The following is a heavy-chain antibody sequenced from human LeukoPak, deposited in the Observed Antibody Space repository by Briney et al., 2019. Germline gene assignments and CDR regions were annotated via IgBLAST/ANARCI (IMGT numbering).Heavy chain of an antibody. CDR2: IQREGHDT. J-gene: IGHJ4*02. CDR1: GFTCSDYW. CDR3: TRDKTGTWGPDY. D-gene: IGHD3-9*01. Sequence: GGSLRLSCAVSGFTCSDYWMTWVRQAPGKGLEWVAYIQREGHDTYYVGSVEGRFTISRDDARNAVILQMHSLRAEDTAVYYCTRDKTGTWGPDYWGQGTLVTVSS. V-gene: IGHV3-7*01.